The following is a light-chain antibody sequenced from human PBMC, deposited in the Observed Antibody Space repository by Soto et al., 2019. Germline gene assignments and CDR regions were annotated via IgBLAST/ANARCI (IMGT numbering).Light chain of an antibody. CDR1: QSVDSNF. CDR3: QQYGRSPLMYT. Sequence: ENVLTQSPGTLSLSPGERATLSCRASQSVDSNFLAWYQQKPGQAPRLLIYGASTMAAGVPDRFSGSGSGTDFTLTITRLEPEDFAVYYCQQYGRSPLMYTFGQGTKLGVK. CDR2: GAS. V-gene: IGKV3-20*01. J-gene: IGKJ2*01.